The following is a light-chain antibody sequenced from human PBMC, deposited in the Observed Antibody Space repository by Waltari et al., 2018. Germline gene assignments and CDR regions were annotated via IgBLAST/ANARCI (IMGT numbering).Light chain of an antibody. CDR3: QQYFTLPWT. V-gene: IGKV3-20*01. J-gene: IGKJ1*01. CDR1: QTVNHNF. Sequence: VLTQSPGTLSLYPGARSIVVCRSRQTVNHNFFARYQQRPGQAPRRLLFDAFRRSNDSPDRFSGSGSGTEYTLTISRLEPEDSAIYYCQQYFTLPWTFGQGTKVEVK. CDR2: DAF.